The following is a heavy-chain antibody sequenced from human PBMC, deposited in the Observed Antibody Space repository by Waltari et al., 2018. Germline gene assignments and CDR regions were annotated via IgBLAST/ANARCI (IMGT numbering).Heavy chain of an antibody. D-gene: IGHD3-22*01. CDR2: INSDEGTT. J-gene: IGHJ1*01. V-gene: IGHV3-74*01. Sequence: EVQLVESGGGLVQPGGSLRLSCAASGFTFSSYWMHWVRQAPGKGLVWVSRINSDEGTTSDADSVKGRFTISRDNAKNTLYLQMNSLRAEDTAVYYCARTTYYYDAFHHWGQGTVVTVSS. CDR3: ARTTYYYDAFHH. CDR1: GFTFSSYW.